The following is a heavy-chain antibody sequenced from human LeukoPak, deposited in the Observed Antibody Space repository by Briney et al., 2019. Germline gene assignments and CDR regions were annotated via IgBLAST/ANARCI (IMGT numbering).Heavy chain of an antibody. CDR1: GFTVSSNY. Sequence: HPGGSLRLSCAASGFTVSSNYMSWVRQAPGKGLEWVSAVSGSGGSTYYADSVKGRFTISRDNSKNTLYLQMNSLRAEDTAVYYCAKGSYYDSSGSFYFDYWGQGTLVTVSS. J-gene: IGHJ4*02. CDR3: AKGSYYDSSGSFYFDY. V-gene: IGHV3-23*01. CDR2: VSGSGGST. D-gene: IGHD3-22*01.